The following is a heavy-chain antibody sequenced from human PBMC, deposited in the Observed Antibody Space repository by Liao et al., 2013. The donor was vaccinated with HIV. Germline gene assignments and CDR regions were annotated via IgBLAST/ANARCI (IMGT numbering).Heavy chain of an antibody. V-gene: IGHV4-34*01. J-gene: IGHJ2*01. Sequence: QVQLLQQRDTGLVKPSETLSLTCAIYGGSFRDYHWAWIRQPPGKGLEWIGEVSRGGSTNYNPSLKSRVTISSDTSKNQFSLNVTSLIAADTAVYYCARDNPSWYWYFDLWGRGTLVTVSS. CDR2: VSRGGST. CDR1: GGSFRDYH. CDR3: ARDNPSWYWYFDL. D-gene: IGHD2-2*01.